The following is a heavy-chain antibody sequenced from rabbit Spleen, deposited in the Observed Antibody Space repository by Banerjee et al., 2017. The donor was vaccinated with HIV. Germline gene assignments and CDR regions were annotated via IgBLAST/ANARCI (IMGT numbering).Heavy chain of an antibody. D-gene: IGHD6-1*01. Sequence: QSLEESGGDLVKPGASLTLTCTASGFSFSSRYYMNWVRQAPGKGLEWIACIDAGSSGDTYYATWAKGRFTISKTSSTTVTLQMTSLTAADTATYFCARDRNAGATGWNYGFEGDLWGQGTLVTVS. V-gene: IGHV1S40*01. CDR1: GFSFSSRYY. J-gene: IGHJ3*01. CDR3: ARDRNAGATGWNYGFEGDL. CDR2: IDAGSSGDT.